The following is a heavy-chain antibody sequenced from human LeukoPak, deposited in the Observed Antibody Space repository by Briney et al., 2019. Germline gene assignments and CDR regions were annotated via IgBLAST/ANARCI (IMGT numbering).Heavy chain of an antibody. V-gene: IGHV3-23*01. CDR1: GFTFSSYG. CDR3: ARRREQVSFISRRKDQSFDY. Sequence: GGSLRLSCAASGFTFSSYGMSWVRQAPGKGLEWVSGISGSGGSTYYADSVKGRFTISRDNAKNSPYLQMNSLRAEDTAVYYCARRREQVSFISRRKDQSFDYWGQGTLVTVSS. J-gene: IGHJ4*02. CDR2: ISGSGGST. D-gene: IGHD1-14*01.